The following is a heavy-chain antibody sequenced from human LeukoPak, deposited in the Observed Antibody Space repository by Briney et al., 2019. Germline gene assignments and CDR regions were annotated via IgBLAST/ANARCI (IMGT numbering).Heavy chain of an antibody. Sequence: SETLSLTCTVSDDSISDYYRGWIRQPPGKGLEWIGYFNNSGTSTYNPSLKSRVTISVDTSKNQFSLKLSSVTAADTAVYYCARTGELWPDPKEAFDIWGQGTMVTVSS. CDR2: FNNSGTS. CDR1: DDSISDYY. CDR3: ARTGELWPDPKEAFDI. V-gene: IGHV4-59*01. J-gene: IGHJ3*02. D-gene: IGHD3-10*01.